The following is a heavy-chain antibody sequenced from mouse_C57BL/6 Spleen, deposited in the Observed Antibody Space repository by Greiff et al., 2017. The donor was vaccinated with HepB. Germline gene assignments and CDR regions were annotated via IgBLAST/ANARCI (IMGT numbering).Heavy chain of an antibody. J-gene: IGHJ4*01. CDR3: ARLRGNFYAMDY. V-gene: IGHV1-69*01. CDR1: GYTFTSYW. Sequence: QVHVKQPGAELVMPGASVKLSCKASGYTFTSYWMHWVKQRPGQGLEWIGEIDPSDSYTNYNQKFKGKSTLTVDKSSSTAYMQLSSLTSEDSAVYYCARLRGNFYAMDYWGQGTSVTVSS. CDR2: IDPSDSYT. D-gene: IGHD2-1*01.